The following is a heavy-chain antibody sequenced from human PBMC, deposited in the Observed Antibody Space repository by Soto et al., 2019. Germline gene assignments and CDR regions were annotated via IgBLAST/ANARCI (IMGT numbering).Heavy chain of an antibody. V-gene: IGHV4-31*03. CDR1: GGSLRDYGHF. Sequence: SETMSPTCTVSGGSLRDYGHFWTWIRQRPVSGLEWIGYTSYTGVTYYSPSPQSRISISLDTSKNQFSLTLHSVTAADTDFYYCAPDPGGPPLNRFYSWGHGTLVTVSS. CDR3: APDPGGPPLNRFYS. D-gene: IGHD3-16*01. CDR2: TSYTGVT. J-gene: IGHJ5*01.